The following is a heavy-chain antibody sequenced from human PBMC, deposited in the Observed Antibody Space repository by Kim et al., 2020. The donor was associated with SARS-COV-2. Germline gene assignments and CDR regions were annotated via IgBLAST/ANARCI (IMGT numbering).Heavy chain of an antibody. CDR3: AKDGYSSSSLGWFDP. V-gene: IGHV3-30*18. J-gene: IGHJ5*02. Sequence: GGSLRLSCAASGFTFSSYGMHWVRQAPGKGLEWVAVISYDGSNKYYADSVKGRFTISRDNSKNTLYLQMNSLRAEDTAVYYCAKDGYSSSSLGWFDPWGQGTLVTVSS. CDR2: ISYDGSNK. CDR1: GFTFSSYG. D-gene: IGHD6-6*01.